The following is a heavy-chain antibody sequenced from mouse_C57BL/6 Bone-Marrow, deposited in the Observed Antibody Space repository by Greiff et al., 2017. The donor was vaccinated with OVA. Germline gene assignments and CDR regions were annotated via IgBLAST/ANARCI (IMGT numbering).Heavy chain of an antibody. D-gene: IGHD1-1*01. Sequence: VQLQQSGPELVKPGASVKIPCKASGYKFTDYNMDWVKQSHGKSLEWIGDINPNNGGTIYNQKFKGKATLTVDKSSSTAYMELRSLTSEDTAVYYCARTGYYDSSPWFAYWGQGTLVTVSA. CDR1: GYKFTDYN. CDR3: ARTGYYDSSPWFAY. J-gene: IGHJ3*01. CDR2: INPNNGGT. V-gene: IGHV1-18*01.